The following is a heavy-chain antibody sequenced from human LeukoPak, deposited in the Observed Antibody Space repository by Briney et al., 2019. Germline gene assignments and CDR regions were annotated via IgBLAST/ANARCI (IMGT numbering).Heavy chain of an antibody. CDR1: GFTFSSYG. V-gene: IGHV3-23*01. CDR3: AKTHPSGYRLILDY. CDR2: ISGSGGST. Sequence: GGTLRLSCAASGFTFSSYGMSWVRQAPGKGLEWVSAISGSGGSTYYADSVKGRFTISRGNSKNTLYLQMNSLRAEDTAVYYCAKTHPSGYRLILDYWGQGTLVTVSS. D-gene: IGHD3-22*01. J-gene: IGHJ4*02.